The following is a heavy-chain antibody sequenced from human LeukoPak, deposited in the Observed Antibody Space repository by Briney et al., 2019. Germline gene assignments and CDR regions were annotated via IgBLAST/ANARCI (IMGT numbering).Heavy chain of an antibody. V-gene: IGHV1-2*02. CDR3: ARGRRTVYSSSSAGPREAFDY. D-gene: IGHD6-6*01. CDR2: INPNSGGT. Sequence: ASVKVSCKASGYTFTGYYMHWVRQAPGQGLEWMGWINPNSGGTNYAQKFQRRVTMTRDTSISTAYMELSRLRSDDTAVYYCARGRRTVYSSSSAGPREAFDYWGQGTLVTVSS. J-gene: IGHJ4*02. CDR1: GYTFTGYY.